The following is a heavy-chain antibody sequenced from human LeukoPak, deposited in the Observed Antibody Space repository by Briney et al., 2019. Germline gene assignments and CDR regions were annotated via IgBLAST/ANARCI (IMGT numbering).Heavy chain of an antibody. CDR3: AKDPNWSRDYYGMDV. V-gene: IGHV3-23*01. CDR2: ISGSGGST. CDR1: GFTFSSYA. Sequence: GGSLRLSCAASGFTFSSYAMSWVRQAPGKGLEWVSAISGSGGSTYYADSVKGRFTISRDNSKNTLYLQMNSLRAEDRAVYYCAKDPNWSRDYYGMDVWGQGTTVTVSS. J-gene: IGHJ6*02. D-gene: IGHD7-27*01.